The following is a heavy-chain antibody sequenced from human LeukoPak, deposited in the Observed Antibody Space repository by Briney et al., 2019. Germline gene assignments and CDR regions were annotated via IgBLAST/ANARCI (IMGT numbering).Heavy chain of an antibody. J-gene: IGHJ4*02. CDR3: ARLGNYDFWSGYSDTYFDY. D-gene: IGHD3-3*01. CDR2: IYPGDSDT. Sequence: GESLKISCKASGYTFTTYWIGWVRQMPGKGLEWMGIIYPGDSDTRYSPSFQGQVTISADMSISTAYLQWSSLKASDTAMYYCARLGNYDFWSGYSDTYFDYWGQGTLVTVSS. CDR1: GYTFTTYW. V-gene: IGHV5-51*01.